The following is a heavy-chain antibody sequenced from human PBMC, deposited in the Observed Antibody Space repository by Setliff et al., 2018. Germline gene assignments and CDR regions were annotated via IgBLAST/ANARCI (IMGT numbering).Heavy chain of an antibody. J-gene: IGHJ6*03. CDR2: ISTSSTII. V-gene: IGHV3-48*04. Sequence: PGGSLRLSCVTSGFTFSNYGMTWVRRAPGKGLEWISYISTSSTIIYYADSVKGRFTISRDNARNSVYLQMNSLRVEDTAVYYCMSGHASGSRGYDSGTYWGVDYYYYMDVWGKGTTVTVSS. CDR1: GFTFSNYG. D-gene: IGHD3-10*01. CDR3: MSGHASGSRGYDSGTYWGVDYYYYMDV.